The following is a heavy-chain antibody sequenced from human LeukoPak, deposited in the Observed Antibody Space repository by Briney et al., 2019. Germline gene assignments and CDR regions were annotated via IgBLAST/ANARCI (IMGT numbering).Heavy chain of an antibody. CDR1: GGTFSSYA. CDR2: IIPIFGTA. D-gene: IGHD1-14*01. J-gene: IGHJ5*02. V-gene: IGHV1-69*13. Sequence: ASVKVSCEASGGTFSSYAISWVRQAPGQGLEWMGGIIPIFGTANYAQKFQGRVTITADESTSTAYMELSSLRSEDTAVYYCARDYGTFGQRNWFDPWGQGTLVTVSS. CDR3: ARDYGTFGQRNWFDP.